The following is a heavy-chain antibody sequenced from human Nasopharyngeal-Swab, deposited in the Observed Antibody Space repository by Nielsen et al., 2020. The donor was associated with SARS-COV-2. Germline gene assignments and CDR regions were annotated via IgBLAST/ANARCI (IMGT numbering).Heavy chain of an antibody. CDR2: TSYDESHK. J-gene: IGHJ3*02. Sequence: GGSLRLSCAASGFSFSTTDMHWVRQAPGKGLEWVAVTSYDESHKYYAGSVHGRFTISRDNAKNSLYLQMDSLRADDTAVYYCARESVVTGMDDATDIWGQGTMVTVS. CDR1: GFSFSTTD. CDR3: ARESVVTGMDDATDI. V-gene: IGHV3-30*03. D-gene: IGHD2-21*02.